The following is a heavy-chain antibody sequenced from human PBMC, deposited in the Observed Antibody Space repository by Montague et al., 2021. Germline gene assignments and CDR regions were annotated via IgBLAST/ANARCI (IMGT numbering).Heavy chain of an antibody. CDR1: GFSFSSYW. CDR3: ARNWASAAAGAFDI. J-gene: IGHJ3*02. CDR2: ITLDGSST. V-gene: IGHV3-74*01. D-gene: IGHD6-13*01. Sequence: SLRLSCAASGFSFSSYWMHWVRQAPGTGLLWVSRITLDGSSTTFGDSVKGRFTTSRDNAKATLYLQMNSLRVEDTAVYYCARNWASAAAGAFDIWGQGTMVTVSS.